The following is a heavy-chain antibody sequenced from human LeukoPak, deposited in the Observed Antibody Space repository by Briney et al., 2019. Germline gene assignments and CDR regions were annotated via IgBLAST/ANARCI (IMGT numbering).Heavy chain of an antibody. J-gene: IGHJ4*02. CDR3: ATPLSFGMVITTPFDY. Sequence: PGGSLRLSCAASGFTFSSYGMSWVRQAPGKGLEWVSAISGSGGSTYYADSVKGRFTISRDNSKNTLYLQMNSLRAEDTAVYYCATPLSFGMVITTPFDYWGQGTLVTVSS. CDR2: ISGSGGST. D-gene: IGHD3-22*01. V-gene: IGHV3-23*01. CDR1: GFTFSSYG.